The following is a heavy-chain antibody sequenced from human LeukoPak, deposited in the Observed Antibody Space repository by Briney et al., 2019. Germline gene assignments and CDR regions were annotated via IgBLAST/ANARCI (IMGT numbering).Heavy chain of an antibody. V-gene: IGHV3-30*04. D-gene: IGHD3-10*01. CDR2: ISYDGSNK. CDR1: GFTFSSYA. CDR3: AKDDDHYYGSGSYPSGPDY. J-gene: IGHJ4*02. Sequence: GGSLRLSCAASGFTFSSYAMHWVRQAPGKGLEWVAVISYDGSNKYYADSVKGRFTISRDNSKNTLYLQMNSLRAEDTAVYYCAKDDDHYYGSGSYPSGPDYWGQGTLVTVSS.